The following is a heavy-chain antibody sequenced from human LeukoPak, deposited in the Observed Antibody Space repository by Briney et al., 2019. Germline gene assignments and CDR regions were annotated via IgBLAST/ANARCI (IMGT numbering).Heavy chain of an antibody. D-gene: IGHD3-3*01. V-gene: IGHV3-30*03. CDR3: ARDRAWNYFDY. Sequence: GGSLRLSCAPSGFTFSRHGMHWVRQAPGKGLEWVAIISNDGSRKYYAHSVEGRFTISRDNSKNILYLQMDSLRAEDTAVYYCARDRAWNYFDYWGQGTLVTVSS. CDR1: GFTFSRHG. CDR2: ISNDGSRK. J-gene: IGHJ4*02.